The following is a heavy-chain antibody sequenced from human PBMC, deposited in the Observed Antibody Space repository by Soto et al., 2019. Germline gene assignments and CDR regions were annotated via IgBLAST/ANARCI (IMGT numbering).Heavy chain of an antibody. CDR2: ITGSGAIT. CDR3: ARDVWETTSMYYGLDV. D-gene: IGHD1-26*01. J-gene: IGHJ6*02. CDR1: GFTFSSYA. V-gene: IGHV3-23*01. Sequence: EAQLLESGGGLLQPGGSLRLSCAASGFTFSSYAMSWVRLAPGKGLEWVSGITGSGAITYYTDSVKGRFTISRDNSKNTLYLQMHSLRAEDTGVYYCARDVWETTSMYYGLDVWGLGTTVTVSS.